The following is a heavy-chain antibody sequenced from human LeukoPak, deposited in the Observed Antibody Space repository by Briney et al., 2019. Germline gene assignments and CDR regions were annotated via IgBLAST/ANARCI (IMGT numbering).Heavy chain of an antibody. CDR2: IYYSGST. Sequence: SETLSLTCTVSGGSISSYYWSWIRQPPGKGLEWIGYIYYSGSTNYNPSLKSRVTISVDTSKHQFSLKLSSVTAADTAVYYCARGERTTYYYDSSGYYPFDYWGQGTLVTVSS. V-gene: IGHV4-59*01. CDR3: ARGERTTYYYDSSGYYPFDY. CDR1: GGSISSYY. J-gene: IGHJ4*02. D-gene: IGHD3-22*01.